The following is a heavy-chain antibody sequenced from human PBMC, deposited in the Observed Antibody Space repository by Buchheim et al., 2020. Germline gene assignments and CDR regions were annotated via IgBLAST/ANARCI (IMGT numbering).Heavy chain of an antibody. CDR1: GFTFDDYA. D-gene: IGHD6-6*01. J-gene: IGHJ6*02. Sequence: EVQLVESGGVVVQPGGSLRLSCAASGFTFDDYAMHWVRQAPGKGLEWVSLISWDGGSTYYADSVKVRFTISRDNSKNSLYLQMNSLRAEDTALYYCAKDSSSSDDYYYYGMDVWGQGTT. CDR3: AKDSSSSDDYYYYGMDV. V-gene: IGHV3-43D*03. CDR2: ISWDGGST.